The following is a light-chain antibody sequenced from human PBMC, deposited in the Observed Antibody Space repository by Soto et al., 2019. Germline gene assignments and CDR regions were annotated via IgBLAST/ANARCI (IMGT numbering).Light chain of an antibody. CDR1: QSIGNY. CDR2: AAS. CDR3: QQTYSDMWT. Sequence: DIQMTQSPSTLSASVGDRVTIVCRASQSIGNYLNWYQLKPGEAPKFLVYAASSLQSGVPARFSGGGSGTVFTLTISSLQPEEFATYYCQQTYSDMWTFGQGTKVDIK. V-gene: IGKV1-39*01. J-gene: IGKJ1*01.